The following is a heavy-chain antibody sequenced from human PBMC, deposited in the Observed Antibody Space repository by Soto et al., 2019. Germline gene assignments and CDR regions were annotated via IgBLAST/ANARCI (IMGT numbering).Heavy chain of an antibody. CDR2: IDSTGSAI. Sequence: EVKMVESGGGLVQPGGSLRLSCGASGFTFSSYTLTWVRQAPGKGLEWVSSIDSTGSAIYYADSVKGRFSISRDNAKDSLYLQMISRRDEDPAVYYCARATGLGSEGYGGQGSLVTVSS. D-gene: IGHD6-25*01. J-gene: IGHJ4*02. V-gene: IGHV3-48*02. CDR3: ARATGLGSEGY. CDR1: GFTFSSYT.